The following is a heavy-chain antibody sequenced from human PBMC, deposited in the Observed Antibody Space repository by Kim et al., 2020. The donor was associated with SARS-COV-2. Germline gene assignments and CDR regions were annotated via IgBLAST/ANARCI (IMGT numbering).Heavy chain of an antibody. CDR3: ARDRIGITMVRGVPLYY. CDR1: GGSFSGYY. J-gene: IGHJ4*02. Sequence: SETLSLTCAVYGGSFSGYYWSWIRQPTGKGLEWIGEINHSGSTNYNPSLKSRVTISVDTSKNQFSLKLSSVTAADTAVYYCARDRIGITMVRGVPLYYWGQGTLVTVSS. D-gene: IGHD3-10*01. CDR2: INHSGST. V-gene: IGHV4-34*01.